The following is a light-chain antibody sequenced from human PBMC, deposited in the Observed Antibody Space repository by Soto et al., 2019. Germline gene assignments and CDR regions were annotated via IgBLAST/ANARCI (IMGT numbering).Light chain of an antibody. CDR3: QHPKRYPGR. Sequence: TLWVSLHVAVPVTLRASQSISSWLAWYQQKPGKAPKLLIYDASSLESGVPSRFSGSGSGTEFTLTISSLQPDCFAPYCCQHPKRYPGRLGQGTKVEIK. V-gene: IGKV1-5*01. CDR2: DAS. J-gene: IGKJ1*01. CDR1: QSISSW.